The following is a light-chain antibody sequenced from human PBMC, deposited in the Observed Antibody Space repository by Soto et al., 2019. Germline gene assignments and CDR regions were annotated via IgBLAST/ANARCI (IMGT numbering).Light chain of an antibody. CDR1: QSVSSSY. J-gene: IGKJ4*01. Sequence: EVMLTQSPGTLSLSPGERATLSCRASQSVSSSYLAWYQQKPGQAPRLLIYGASSGATGIPDRFSGSGSGTDFTLTISRLEPEDFAVYYCQQYGSSRLTFGGGTKV. CDR2: GAS. V-gene: IGKV3-20*01. CDR3: QQYGSSRLT.